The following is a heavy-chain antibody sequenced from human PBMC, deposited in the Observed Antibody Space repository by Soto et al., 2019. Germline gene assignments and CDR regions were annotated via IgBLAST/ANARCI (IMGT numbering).Heavy chain of an antibody. J-gene: IGHJ6*02. Sequence: QVQLVQSGAEVKKPGSSVKVSCKASGGTFSSYAISWVRQAPGQGLEWMGGIIPIFGTANYAQKFQGRVTISADEFTSTAYMGLSRLGSEDKGVYYCGGASSENYYYGMDVWGQGTTVTVSS. CDR3: GGASSENYYYGMDV. CDR1: GGTFSSYA. CDR2: IIPIFGTA. D-gene: IGHD6-19*01. V-gene: IGHV1-69*12.